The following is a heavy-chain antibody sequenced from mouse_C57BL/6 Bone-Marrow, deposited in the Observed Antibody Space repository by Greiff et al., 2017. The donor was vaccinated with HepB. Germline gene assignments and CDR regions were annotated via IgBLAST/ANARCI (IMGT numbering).Heavy chain of an antibody. CDR2: IYPGNSDT. CDR3: TGDYYGSSPHYFDY. J-gene: IGHJ2*01. V-gene: IGHV1-5*01. D-gene: IGHD1-1*01. CDR1: GYTFTSYW. Sequence: EVQLQQSGTVLARPGASVKMSCKTSGYTFTSYWMHWVKQRPGQGLEWIGAIYPGNSDTSYNQKFKGKATLTAVTSASTAYMELSSLTNEDSAVYYCTGDYYGSSPHYFDYWGQGTTLTVSS.